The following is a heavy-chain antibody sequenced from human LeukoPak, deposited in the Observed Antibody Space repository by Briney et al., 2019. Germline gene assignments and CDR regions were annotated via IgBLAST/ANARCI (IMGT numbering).Heavy chain of an antibody. Sequence: TGGSLRLSCAASGFTVSSNYMIWVRQAPGKGLEWVSVIYSGGSTYYADSVKGRFTISRDNSKNTLYLQMNSLRAEDTAVYYCARKTDSGGQGDYWGPGTLVTVSS. CDR3: ARKTDSGGQGDY. CDR1: GFTVSSNY. V-gene: IGHV3-53*01. J-gene: IGHJ4*02. CDR2: IYSGGST. D-gene: IGHD3-22*01.